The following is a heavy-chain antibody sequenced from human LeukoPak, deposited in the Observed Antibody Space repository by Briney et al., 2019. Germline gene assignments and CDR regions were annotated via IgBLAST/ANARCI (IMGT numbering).Heavy chain of an antibody. Sequence: GGSLRLSCAASGFTFRSYWMHWGRQAPGKGLGWVSRINGDVSSTSYADSVKGRCTISRDNAKNTLYLQMNSMRAEDTAVYYCACITMVRGAQSNYYYYYGMDVWGQGTTVTVSS. CDR3: ACITMVRGAQSNYYYYYGMDV. J-gene: IGHJ6*02. V-gene: IGHV3-74*01. CDR2: INGDVSST. D-gene: IGHD3-10*01. CDR1: GFTFRSYW.